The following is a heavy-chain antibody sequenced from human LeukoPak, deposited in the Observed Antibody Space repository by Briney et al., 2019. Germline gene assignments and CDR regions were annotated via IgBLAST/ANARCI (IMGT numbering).Heavy chain of an antibody. J-gene: IGHJ4*02. D-gene: IGHD3-16*02. Sequence: PGGTLRLSCAASGFTFSGYGMSWVRQAPGERLEWVSAISGSGGSTYYADSVKGRFTISRDNSKNTLYLQMNSLRAEDTAVYYCAKDAGMITFGGVIVESRYFDYWGQGTLVTVSS. CDR1: GFTFSGYG. CDR3: AKDAGMITFGGVIVESRYFDY. CDR2: ISGSGGST. V-gene: IGHV3-23*01.